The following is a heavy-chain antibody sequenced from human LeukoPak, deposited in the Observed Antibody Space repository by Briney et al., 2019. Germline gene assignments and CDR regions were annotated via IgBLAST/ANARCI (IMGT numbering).Heavy chain of an antibody. J-gene: IGHJ5*02. D-gene: IGHD2-15*01. Sequence: PSETLSLTCAVYGGSFSGYYWSWIRQPPGKGLEWIGEINHSGSTNYNPSLKSRVTISVDTSKNQFSLKLSSVTAADTAVYYCARDPTEYCSGGSCYFNWFDPWGQGTLVTVSS. V-gene: IGHV4-34*01. CDR3: ARDPTEYCSGGSCYFNWFDP. CDR1: GGSFSGYY. CDR2: INHSGST.